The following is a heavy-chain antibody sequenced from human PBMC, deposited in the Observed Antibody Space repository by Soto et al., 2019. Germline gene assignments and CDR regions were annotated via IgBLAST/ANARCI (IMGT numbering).Heavy chain of an antibody. D-gene: IGHD6-19*01. CDR2: ISWNSGSI. CDR1: GFIFDDYA. V-gene: IGHV3-9*01. Sequence: EVPLVESGGGLVQPGRSLRLSCAATGFIFDDYAMHWVRQVPGKGLEWVSGISWNSGSIGYADSVKGRFTISRDNAKNSLYLQMNSLRADDTALYYCAKDTYSSGWFGWFDPWGQGTLVTVSS. CDR3: AKDTYSSGWFGWFDP. J-gene: IGHJ5*02.